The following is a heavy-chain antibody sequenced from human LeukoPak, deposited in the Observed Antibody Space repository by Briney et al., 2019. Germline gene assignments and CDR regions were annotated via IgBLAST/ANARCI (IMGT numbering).Heavy chain of an antibody. J-gene: IGHJ4*02. Sequence: SETLSRTCGVSGGSVTSTNWWTWIRQPPGKGLEWIGEVHLNGNTNYNPSLYGRVTMSVDKSENHVSLKLTSLTAADTAVYYCAREGGPYRPLDYSGQGTLVTVTS. V-gene: IGHV4-4*02. CDR2: VHLNGNT. CDR3: AREGGPYRPLDY. D-gene: IGHD6-25*01. CDR1: GGSVTSTNW.